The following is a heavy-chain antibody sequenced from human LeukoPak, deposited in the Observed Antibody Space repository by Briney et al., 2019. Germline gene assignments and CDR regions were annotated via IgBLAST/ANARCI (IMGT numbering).Heavy chain of an antibody. CDR3: ARLTGEDAFDI. J-gene: IGHJ3*02. V-gene: IGHV4-39*01. CDR1: GGSISSSSYY. CDR2: IYYSGSN. Sequence: PSETLSLTCTVSGGSISSSSYYWGWLRQPQGTGLEWIGSIYYSGSNYYNPSLKSRLTISVDTSKNQFSLKLSSVTAADTAVYYCARLTGEDAFDIWGQGTMVTVSS. D-gene: IGHD7-27*01.